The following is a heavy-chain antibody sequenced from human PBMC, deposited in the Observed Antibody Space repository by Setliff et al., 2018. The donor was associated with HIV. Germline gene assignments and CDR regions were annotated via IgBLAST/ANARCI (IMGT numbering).Heavy chain of an antibody. J-gene: IGHJ4*02. CDR1: GASISSNT. CDR3: ARGRAGDRGVLDY. D-gene: IGHD3-10*01. CDR2: IYNSVTT. Sequence: LSLTCIVSGASISSNTWSWIRQAPGKGLQWIGFIYNSVTTNYNPSRKSRVTISLDTSKNQFSLKLSSVTAADTAVYYCARGRAGDRGVLDYWGQGTLVSVSS. V-gene: IGHV4-59*08.